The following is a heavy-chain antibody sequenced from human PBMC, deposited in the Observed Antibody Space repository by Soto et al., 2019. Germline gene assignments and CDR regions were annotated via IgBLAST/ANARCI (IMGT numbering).Heavy chain of an antibody. CDR3: ARQASWVLDY. J-gene: IGHJ4*02. D-gene: IGHD1-26*01. V-gene: IGHV4-59*08. CDR2: IYYSGST. Sequence: PSETLSLTCAVSGGSISSYYWSWIRQPPGKGLEWIGHIYYSGSTDYNPSLKGRVTISVDTSKNQFSLRLRSVTAADTAVYYCARQASWVLDYWGQGTLVTVSS. CDR1: GGSISSYY.